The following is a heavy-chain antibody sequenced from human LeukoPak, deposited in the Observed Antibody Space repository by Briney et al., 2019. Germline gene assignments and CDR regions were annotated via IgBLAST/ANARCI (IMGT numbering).Heavy chain of an antibody. Sequence: ASVKVSCKASGYTFTSYDINWVRQATGQGLEWMGWMNPNSGNTGYAQKFQGRVTMTRNTSISTAYMELSSLRSEDTAVYYCARGGGITMVRGVWWFDPWGQGTLVTVSS. CDR2: MNPNSGNT. D-gene: IGHD3-10*01. V-gene: IGHV1-8*01. J-gene: IGHJ5*02. CDR3: ARGGGITMVRGVWWFDP. CDR1: GYTFTSYD.